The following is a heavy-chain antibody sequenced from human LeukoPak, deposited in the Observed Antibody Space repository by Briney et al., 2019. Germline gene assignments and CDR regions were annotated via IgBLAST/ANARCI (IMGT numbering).Heavy chain of an antibody. V-gene: IGHV3-30*18. Sequence: GGSLRLSCAASGFTFSSYGMHWVRQAPGKGLEWVAVISYDGSNKYYADSVKGRFTISRDNSKNTLYLQMNSLRAEDTAVYYCAKLGCEKSPTGGLDHWGQGTLVTVSS. D-gene: IGHD3-16*01. CDR1: GFTFSSYG. CDR3: AKLGCEKSPTGGLDH. J-gene: IGHJ4*02. CDR2: ISYDGSNK.